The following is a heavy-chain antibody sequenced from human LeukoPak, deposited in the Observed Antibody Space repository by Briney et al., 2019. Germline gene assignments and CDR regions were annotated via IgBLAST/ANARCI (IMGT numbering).Heavy chain of an antibody. CDR1: GGSISSSSYY. D-gene: IGHD4-17*01. J-gene: IGHJ4*02. V-gene: IGHV4-39*01. Sequence: SETLSLTCTVSGGSISSSSYYWGWIRQPPGKGLERIGSIYYSGSTYYNPSLKSRVTISVGTSKNQFSLKLSSVTAADTAVYYCARRNSYGDLKTFDYWGQGTLVTVSS. CDR2: IYYSGST. CDR3: ARRNSYGDLKTFDY.